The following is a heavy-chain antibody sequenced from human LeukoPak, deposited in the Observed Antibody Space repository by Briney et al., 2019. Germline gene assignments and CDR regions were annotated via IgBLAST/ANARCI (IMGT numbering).Heavy chain of an antibody. V-gene: IGHV4-59*01. D-gene: IGHD6-19*01. CDR2: ISSGGST. CDR1: GASITRYF. CDR3: ARSVVVAGFVSDYYYYGMVV. Sequence: SETLSLTCTVSGASITRYFWNWIRQPPGKELEWIGYISSGGSTSYNPSLKSRVTISIDTSKNQFSLKLTSATAADTAVYYCARSVVVAGFVSDYYYYGMVVWGEGTTVTISS. J-gene: IGHJ6*04.